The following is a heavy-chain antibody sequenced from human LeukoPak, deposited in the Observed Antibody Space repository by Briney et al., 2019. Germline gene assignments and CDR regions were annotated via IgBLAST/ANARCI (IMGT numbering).Heavy chain of an antibody. J-gene: IGHJ5*02. CDR1: GYSFTSYW. CDR3: ARRGTAYCGGDCYFNWFDP. V-gene: IGHV5-51*01. CDR2: IYPGDSDT. Sequence: GESLKISCKGSGYSFTSYWIGWVRQMPGKGLEWMGIIYPGDSDTRYSPSFQGQVTISADKSITTAYPQWSSLKASDTAMYYCARRGTAYCGGDCYFNWFDPWGQGTLVTVSS. D-gene: IGHD2-21*02.